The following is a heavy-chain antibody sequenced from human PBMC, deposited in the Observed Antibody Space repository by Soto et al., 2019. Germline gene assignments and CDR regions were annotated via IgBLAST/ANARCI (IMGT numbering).Heavy chain of an antibody. Sequence: QITLKESGPTLVKPTQTLTLTCTFSGFSLTTSEVGVGWIRQPPGKALEWLALIYWDDDKRYSPSLKRRLTITTGTSKNQVVLTMTNMDPVDTATYYCAHLVYGDYGGRYFDYWGQGTLVTVSS. CDR1: GFSLTTSEVG. V-gene: IGHV2-5*02. J-gene: IGHJ4*02. CDR2: IYWDDDK. D-gene: IGHD4-17*01. CDR3: AHLVYGDYGGRYFDY.